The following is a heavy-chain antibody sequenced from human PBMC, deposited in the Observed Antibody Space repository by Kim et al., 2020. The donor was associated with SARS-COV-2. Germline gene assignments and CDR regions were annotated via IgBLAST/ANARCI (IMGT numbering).Heavy chain of an antibody. CDR1: SASSGVYF. CDR2: IFDSGIT. Sequence: SETLSLTCTVSSASSGVYFWNWVRQRPGKGLEWIGYIFDSGITYFNPSLESRVSMSVDMSKAQFSLNLASVTAADTAVYYCVRGEYQYDRFGSHPSFDSWGQGRLVTVSS. J-gene: IGHJ4*02. CDR3: VRGEYQYDRFGSHPSFDS. V-gene: IGHV4-31*03. D-gene: IGHD3-22*01.